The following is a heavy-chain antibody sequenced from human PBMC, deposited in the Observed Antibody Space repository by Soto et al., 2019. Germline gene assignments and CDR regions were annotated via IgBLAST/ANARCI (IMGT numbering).Heavy chain of an antibody. CDR2: IKTKTDGGTT. D-gene: IGHD3-3*01. V-gene: IGHV3-15*01. CDR3: TTGFDF. CDR1: GFTFSNDW. Sequence: EVQLVESGGGLVKPGGSLRLSCAASGFTFSNDWMSWVRQAPGKGLEWVGLIKTKTDGGTTDYTAPVKGRFTISRDDSKNTLYLQMNSLKTEDTAVYYCTTGFDFRAQGTLVTVSS. J-gene: IGHJ4*02.